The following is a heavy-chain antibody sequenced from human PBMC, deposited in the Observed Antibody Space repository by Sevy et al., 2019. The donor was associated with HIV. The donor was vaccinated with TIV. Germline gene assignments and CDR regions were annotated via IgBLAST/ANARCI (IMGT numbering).Heavy chain of an antibody. J-gene: IGHJ3*01. CDR1: GFTFSTYD. Sequence: GGSLRLSCAASGFTFSTYDMNWVRQAPGKGVEWISYISSSSSNIYYADSVKGRFTISRDNAKNLVYLQMDSLRAEDTAVYYCAREGDTVLVPTAVDAFDFWGQGTMVTVSS. V-gene: IGHV3-48*04. CDR3: AREGDTVLVPTAVDAFDF. D-gene: IGHD2-2*01. CDR2: ISSSSSNI.